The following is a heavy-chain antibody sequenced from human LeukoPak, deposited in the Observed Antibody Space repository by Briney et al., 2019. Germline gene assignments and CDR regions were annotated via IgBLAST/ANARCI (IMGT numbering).Heavy chain of an antibody. CDR2: IKQDGSEK. CDR3: ARDFHMRVDYFDY. J-gene: IGHJ4*02. V-gene: IGHV3-7*01. D-gene: IGHD5-12*01. CDR1: GFTFDDYG. Sequence: GGSLRLPCAASGFTFDDYGMSWVRQAPGKGLEWVANIKQDGSEKYYVDSVKGRFTISRDNAKNSLYLQMNSLRAEDTAVYYCARDFHMRVDYFDYWGQGTLVTVSS.